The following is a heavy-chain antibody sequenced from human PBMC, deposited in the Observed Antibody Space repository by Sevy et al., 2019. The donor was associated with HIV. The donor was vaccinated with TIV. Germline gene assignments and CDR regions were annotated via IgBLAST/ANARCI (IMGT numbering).Heavy chain of an antibody. Sequence: ASVKVSCKASGYSFTTYAINCVRQAPGQGLEWMGRISTYNDNIDYAQKFQGGVTMTTDTYTNTVYMELRSLKSNDTAVYYCARGGAGFGELAFWGQGTPVTVSS. V-gene: IGHV1-18*01. CDR2: ISTYNDNI. CDR3: ARGGAGFGELAF. D-gene: IGHD3-10*01. J-gene: IGHJ4*02. CDR1: GYSFTTYA.